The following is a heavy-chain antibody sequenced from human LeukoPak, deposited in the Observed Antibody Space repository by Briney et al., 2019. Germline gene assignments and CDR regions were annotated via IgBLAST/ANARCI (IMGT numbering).Heavy chain of an antibody. J-gene: IGHJ5*02. D-gene: IGHD3-22*01. V-gene: IGHV1-18*01. Sequence: ASVKVSCKASGYTFTSYGISWVRQAPGQGLEWMGWISAYNGNTNYAQKLQGRVTMTTDTSTSTAYMELRSLRSDDTAVYYCARGEKLTKYLDSSGYYAWGQGTLVTVSS. CDR2: ISAYNGNT. CDR3: ARGEKLTKYLDSSGYYA. CDR1: GYTFTSYG.